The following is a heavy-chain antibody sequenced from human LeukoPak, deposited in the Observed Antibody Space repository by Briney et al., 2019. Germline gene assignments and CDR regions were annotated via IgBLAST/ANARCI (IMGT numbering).Heavy chain of an antibody. CDR2: INHSGST. CDR3: ARDPYSSGWYTQQD. J-gene: IGHJ4*02. D-gene: IGHD6-19*01. CDR1: GGSFSGYY. V-gene: IGHV4-34*01. Sequence: SETLSLTCAVYGGSFSGYYWSWIRQPPGKGLEWIGEINHSGSTNYNPSLKSRVTISVDTFKNQFSLKLGSVTAADTAVYYCARDPYSSGWYTQQDWGQGTLVTVSS.